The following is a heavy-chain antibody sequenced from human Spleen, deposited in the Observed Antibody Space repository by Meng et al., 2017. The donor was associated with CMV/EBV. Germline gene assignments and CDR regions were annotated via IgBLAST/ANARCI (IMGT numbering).Heavy chain of an antibody. CDR1: ISSSSYS. J-gene: IGHJ4*02. D-gene: IGHD3-3*01. CDR2: IYYSGST. V-gene: IGHV4-39*07. CDR3: ARELRFLEWLYNYYFDY. Sequence: ISSSSYSWGWIRQPPGKGLEWIGSIYYSGSTYYNPSLKSRVTISVDTSKNQFSLKLSSVTAADTAVYYCARELRFLEWLYNYYFDYWGQGTLVTVSS.